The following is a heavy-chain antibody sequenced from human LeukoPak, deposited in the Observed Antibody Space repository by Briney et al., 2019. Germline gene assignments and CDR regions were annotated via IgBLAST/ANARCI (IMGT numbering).Heavy chain of an antibody. D-gene: IGHD6-6*01. Sequence: GGSLRLSCAASGFTFDDYAMHWVRQAPGKGLEWVSLISGDGGSTYYADSVKGRFTISRDNSENSLYLQMNSLRTEDTALYYCAKDITPSGAARPAAFDYWGQGTLVTVSS. V-gene: IGHV3-43*02. CDR3: AKDITPSGAARPAAFDY. CDR2: ISGDGGST. J-gene: IGHJ4*02. CDR1: GFTFDDYA.